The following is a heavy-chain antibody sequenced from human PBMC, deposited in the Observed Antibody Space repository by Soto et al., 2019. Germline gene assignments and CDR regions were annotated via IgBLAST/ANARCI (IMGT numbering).Heavy chain of an antibody. Sequence: ASVKVSCKASGYTFTGYYMHWVRQAPGQGLEWMGWINPNSGGTNYAQKFQGWVTMTRDTSISTAYMELSRLRSDDTAVYYCARAHLSGYYYDSSGYPLAAFDIWGQGTMVTVSS. CDR2: INPNSGGT. CDR3: ARAHLSGYYYDSSGYPLAAFDI. J-gene: IGHJ3*02. V-gene: IGHV1-2*04. CDR1: GYTFTGYY. D-gene: IGHD3-22*01.